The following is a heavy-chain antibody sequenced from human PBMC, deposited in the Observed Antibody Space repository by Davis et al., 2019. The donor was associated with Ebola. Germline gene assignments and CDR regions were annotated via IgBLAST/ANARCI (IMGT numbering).Heavy chain of an antibody. D-gene: IGHD1-1*01. CDR2: IFHSGST. CDR3: ARGLYPWELDY. CDR1: GGSISSNNYY. J-gene: IGHJ4*02. Sequence: SETLSLTCSVSGGSISSNNYYWGWIRQPPGKGLEWIGSIFHSGSTYYNSSLKSRVTISVDTSKNQFSLKLSSVTAADTAVYYCARGLYPWELDYWGQGTLVTVSS. V-gene: IGHV4-39*07.